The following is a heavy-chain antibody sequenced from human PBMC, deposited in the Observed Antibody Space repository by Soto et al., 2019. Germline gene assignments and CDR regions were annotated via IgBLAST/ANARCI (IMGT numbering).Heavy chain of an antibody. CDR1: GFTFSSYG. J-gene: IGHJ5*02. CDR2: ISYDGSNK. D-gene: IGHD6-25*01. Sequence: QVQLVESGGGVVQPGRSLRLSCAASGFTFSSYGMHWVRQAPGKGLEWVAVISYDGSNKYYADSVKGRFTISRDNSKNTLYLQMNSLRAEDTAVYYCAKDWQRQDWFDPWGQGTLVTVSS. V-gene: IGHV3-30*18. CDR3: AKDWQRQDWFDP.